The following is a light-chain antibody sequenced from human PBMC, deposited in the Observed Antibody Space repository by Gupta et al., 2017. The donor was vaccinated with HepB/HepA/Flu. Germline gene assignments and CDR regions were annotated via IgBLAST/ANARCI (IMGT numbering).Light chain of an antibody. Sequence: EIVLTQSPATLSLSPGERATLSCRASQSVSSYLAWYQQKPGQAPRLLIYDASNRATGIPARLPGSRSGTDFTLTISILEPEHFAVYYSHRCSDWGQTFGPGTLLELK. V-gene: IGKV3-11*01. CDR1: QSVSSY. J-gene: IGKJ5*01. CDR2: DAS. CDR3: HRCSDWGQT.